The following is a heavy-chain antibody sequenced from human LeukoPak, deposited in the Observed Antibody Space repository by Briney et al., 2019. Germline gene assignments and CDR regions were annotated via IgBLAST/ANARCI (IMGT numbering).Heavy chain of an antibody. Sequence: GGSLRLSCAASGFTFSTYWMHWVRQAPGRGLVWVSRIKSDGSTNYAESVKGRFTISRDNAKNTVSLQMNSLRPEDTGVYYCARAPSEIGGYYPEYFRHWAQGTLVTVSS. V-gene: IGHV3-74*01. D-gene: IGHD3-22*01. J-gene: IGHJ1*01. CDR2: IKSDGST. CDR3: ARAPSEIGGYYPEYFRH. CDR1: GFTFSTYW.